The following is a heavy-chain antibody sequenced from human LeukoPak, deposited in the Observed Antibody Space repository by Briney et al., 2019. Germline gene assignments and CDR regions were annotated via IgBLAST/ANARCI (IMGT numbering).Heavy chain of an antibody. CDR3: ARVPCTGGSCSRTFDY. CDR2: INAADSDT. D-gene: IGHD2-8*02. CDR1: GYSFSTYW. V-gene: IGHV5-51*01. J-gene: IGHJ4*02. Sequence: GESLKISCKGSGYSFSTYWIGWVRQMPGKGQEWMGLINAADSDTRYSPSFQGQVLISVDKSISTAYLQWGNLKATDTAFYYCARVPCTGGSCSRTFDYWGQGTLVTVYS.